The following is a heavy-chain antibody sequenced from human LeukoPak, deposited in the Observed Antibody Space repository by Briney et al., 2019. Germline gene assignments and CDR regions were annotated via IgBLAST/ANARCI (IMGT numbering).Heavy chain of an antibody. Sequence: SETLSLTCTVSGGSISSYYWSWIRQPPGKGLEWIGYIYYSGGTNYNPSLKSRVTISVDTSKNQFSLKLSSVTAADTAVYYCARMQVGYCTNGVCYGDYYYYYMDVWGKGTTVTVSS. CDR2: IYYSGGT. CDR3: ARMQVGYCTNGVCYGDYYYYYMDV. CDR1: GGSISSYY. V-gene: IGHV4-59*01. J-gene: IGHJ6*03. D-gene: IGHD2-8*01.